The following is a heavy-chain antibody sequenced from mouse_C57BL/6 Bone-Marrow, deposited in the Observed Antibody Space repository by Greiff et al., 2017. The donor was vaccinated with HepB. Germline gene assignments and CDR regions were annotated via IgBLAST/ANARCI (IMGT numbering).Heavy chain of an antibody. J-gene: IGHJ4*01. Sequence: EVHLVESGGGLVKPGGSLKLSCAASGFTFSSYAMSWVRQTPEKRLEWVATISDGGSYTYYPDNVKGRFTISRDNAKNNLYLQMSHLKSEDTAMYYCARDGGRYYGSYAMDYWGQGTSVTVSS. D-gene: IGHD1-1*01. V-gene: IGHV5-4*01. CDR2: ISDGGSYT. CDR3: ARDGGRYYGSYAMDY. CDR1: GFTFSSYA.